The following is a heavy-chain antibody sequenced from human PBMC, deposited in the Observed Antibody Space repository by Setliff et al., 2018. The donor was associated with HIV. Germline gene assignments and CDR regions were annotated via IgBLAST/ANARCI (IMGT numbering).Heavy chain of an antibody. J-gene: IGHJ6*02. CDR1: GGSISSYY. V-gene: IGHV4-59*01. D-gene: IGHD3-10*01. CDR2: IYYSGST. Sequence: SETLSLTCTVSGGSISSYYWSWIRQPPGKGLEWIGYIYYSGSTNYNPSLKSRVTISVDTSKNQFSLKLSSVTAADTAVYYCARGRRGFGEFSNYYGMDVWGQGTTVTVSS. CDR3: ARGRRGFGEFSNYYGMDV.